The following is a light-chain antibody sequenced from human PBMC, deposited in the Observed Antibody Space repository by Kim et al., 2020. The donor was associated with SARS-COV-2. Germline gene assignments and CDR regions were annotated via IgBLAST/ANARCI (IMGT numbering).Light chain of an antibody. CDR3: QQANKFPFT. J-gene: IGKJ2*01. Sequence: ISSWLAWYQQKPGKAPKLLIYGASSLQSGVPSRFSGSGSGTDFTLTVSSLQPEDFAMYYCQQANKFPFTFGQGTKLEI. CDR1: ISSW. V-gene: IGKV1-12*01. CDR2: GAS.